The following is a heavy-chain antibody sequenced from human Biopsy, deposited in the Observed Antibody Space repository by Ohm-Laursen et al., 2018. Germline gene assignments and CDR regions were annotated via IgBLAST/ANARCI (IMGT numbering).Heavy chain of an antibody. V-gene: IGHV3-30*18. CDR2: ISDDGRNK. J-gene: IGHJ4*02. CDR1: VFIHSSYA. D-gene: IGHD7-27*01. CDR3: AKDLRNNNWGVEN. Sequence: SLRLSCVASVFIHSSYAMHWVRQAPGKGLEWVAVISDDGRNKYYVDSVKGRFTISRDNSKNTLYLQMNILRAEDTAVFYCAKDLRNNNWGVENWGQGALVTVSS.